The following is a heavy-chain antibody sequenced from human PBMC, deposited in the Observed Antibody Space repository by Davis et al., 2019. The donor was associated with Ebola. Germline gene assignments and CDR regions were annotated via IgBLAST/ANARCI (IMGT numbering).Heavy chain of an antibody. Sequence: GGSLRLSCAASGFTFSSYSMNWVRQASGKGLEWVGRIRSKANSYATAYAASVKGRFTISRDDSKNTAYLQMNSLKTEDTAVYYCTTPGKSSSVDYWGQGTLVTVSS. J-gene: IGHJ4*02. V-gene: IGHV3-73*01. CDR3: TTPGKSSSVDY. D-gene: IGHD6-6*01. CDR2: IRSKANSYAT. CDR1: GFTFSSYS.